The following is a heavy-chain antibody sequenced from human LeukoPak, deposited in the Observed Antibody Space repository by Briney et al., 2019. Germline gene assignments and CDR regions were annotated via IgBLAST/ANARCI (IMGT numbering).Heavy chain of an antibody. D-gene: IGHD2-2*02. CDR3: ARESDGYCSSTSCYTNWFDP. V-gene: IGHV1-18*01. CDR1: GYTFTSYG. J-gene: IGHJ5*02. Sequence: GASVKVSCKASGYTFTSYGFNWVRQAPGQGLEWMGWISAYNGNTNYAQKLQGRVTMTTDTSTSTAYMELRSLRSDDTAVYYCARESDGYCSSTSCYTNWFDPWGQGTLVTVSS. CDR2: ISAYNGNT.